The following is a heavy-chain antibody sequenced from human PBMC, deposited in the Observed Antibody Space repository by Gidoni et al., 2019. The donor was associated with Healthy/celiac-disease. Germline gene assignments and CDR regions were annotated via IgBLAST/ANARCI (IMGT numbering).Heavy chain of an antibody. CDR1: GYTFTSYP. D-gene: IGHD3-22*01. Sequence: QVQLVQSGSELKQPGASVKVSCKASGYTFTSYPMNWVRQAPGQGLEWMGWINTNTGNPTYAQGFTGRFVFSLDTSVSTAYLQISSLKAEDTAVYYCARDLYYDSSGYYYSGAFDIWGQGTMVTVSS. J-gene: IGHJ3*02. CDR2: INTNTGNP. CDR3: ARDLYYDSSGYYYSGAFDI. V-gene: IGHV7-4-1*02.